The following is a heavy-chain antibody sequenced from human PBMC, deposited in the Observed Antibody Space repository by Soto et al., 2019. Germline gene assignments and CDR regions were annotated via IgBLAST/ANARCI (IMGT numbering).Heavy chain of an antibody. J-gene: IGHJ4*02. Sequence: GESLKISCKGSGYSFTSYWIGWVRQMPGKGLEWMGIIYPGDSDTRYSPSFQGQVTISADKSISTAYLQWSSLKASDTAMYYCARHGSSGWSSPLPDYWGQGTLVTVSS. CDR3: ARHGSSGWSSPLPDY. CDR2: IYPGDSDT. D-gene: IGHD6-19*01. CDR1: GYSFTSYW. V-gene: IGHV5-51*01.